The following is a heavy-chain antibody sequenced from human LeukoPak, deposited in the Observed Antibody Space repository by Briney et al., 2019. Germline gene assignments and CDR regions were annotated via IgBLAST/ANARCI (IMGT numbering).Heavy chain of an antibody. Sequence: PSETLSLTCAVYGGSFSGYYWSWIRQPPGKGLEWIGEINHSGSTNYNPSLKSRVTISVDTSKNQFSLKLSSVTAADTAVYYCARETSYSYGYPFDYWGQGTLVTVSS. D-gene: IGHD5-18*01. CDR3: ARETSYSYGYPFDY. CDR2: INHSGST. CDR1: GGSFSGYY. J-gene: IGHJ4*02. V-gene: IGHV4-34*01.